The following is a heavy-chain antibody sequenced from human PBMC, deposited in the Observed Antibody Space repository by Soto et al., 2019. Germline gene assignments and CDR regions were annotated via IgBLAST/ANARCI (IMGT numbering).Heavy chain of an antibody. Sequence: ETLSLTCAVYGGSLSGYYWNWIRQPPGKGLEWIGEIDHSGSANYNPSLESRVTISVDTSKNQISLKLSSVTAADSAVYYCATSKYYHTTFGVVHNRFDPWGQGTLVTVSS. CDR1: GGSLSGYY. CDR2: IDHSGSA. V-gene: IGHV4-34*01. J-gene: IGHJ5*02. CDR3: ATSKYYHTTFGVVHNRFDP. D-gene: IGHD3-3*01.